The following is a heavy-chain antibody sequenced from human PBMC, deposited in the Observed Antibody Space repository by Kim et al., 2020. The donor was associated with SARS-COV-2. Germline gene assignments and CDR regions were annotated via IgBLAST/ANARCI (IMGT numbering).Heavy chain of an antibody. D-gene: IGHD6-19*01. V-gene: IGHV3-74*01. CDR3: GRGDCGWYGVDC. J-gene: IGHJ4*02. Sequence: YAECVKCRFTISRHNARNTMYLQMTSQRADDTAVYYCGRGDCGWYGVDCWGQGTLVTVSS.